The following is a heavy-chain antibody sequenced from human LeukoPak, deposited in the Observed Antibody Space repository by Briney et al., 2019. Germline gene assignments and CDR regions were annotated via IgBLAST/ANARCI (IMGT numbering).Heavy chain of an antibody. D-gene: IGHD5-24*01. CDR3: ATHDRAMATYSD. J-gene: IGHJ4*02. V-gene: IGHV4-59*08. CDR1: GVSISSYY. Sequence: SETLSLTCSVSGVSISSYYWSWIRQAPGKGLEWIGYIYNRGSTNYDPSLKSRVTISLDRSKNGVSLKLRSVTAADTAVYYCATHDRAMATYSDWGQGTLATVSS. CDR2: IYNRGST.